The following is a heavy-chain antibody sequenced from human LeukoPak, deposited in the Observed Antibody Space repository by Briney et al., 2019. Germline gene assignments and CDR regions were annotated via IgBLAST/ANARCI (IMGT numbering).Heavy chain of an antibody. CDR1: DGSLSGFY. J-gene: IGHJ6*03. CDR3: ARAPTWSSTSYNYYYMDV. CDR2: VYYTGST. Sequence: SETLSLTCTVSDGSLSGFYWTWIRQSPWKGLEWIGFVYYTGSTKYNPSLKSRVTISVDTSKSQFSLKLTSVTAADTAVYYCARAPTWSSTSYNYYYMDVWGKGTTVTISS. V-gene: IGHV4-59*01. D-gene: IGHD3-3*01.